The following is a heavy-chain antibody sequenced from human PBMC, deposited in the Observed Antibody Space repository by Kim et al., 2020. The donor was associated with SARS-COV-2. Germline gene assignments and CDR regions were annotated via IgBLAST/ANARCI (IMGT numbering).Heavy chain of an antibody. J-gene: IGHJ6*01. Sequence: GGSLRLSCAASGFTFSSYGMHWVRQAPGKGLEWVAVISYDGSNKYYADSVKGRFTISRDNSKNTLYLQMNSLRAEDTAVYYCATHLTVDSSGYYYSGMDV. D-gene: IGHD3-22*01. CDR3: ATHLTVDSSGYYYSGMDV. V-gene: IGHV3-30*03. CDR2: ISYDGSNK. CDR1: GFTFSSYG.